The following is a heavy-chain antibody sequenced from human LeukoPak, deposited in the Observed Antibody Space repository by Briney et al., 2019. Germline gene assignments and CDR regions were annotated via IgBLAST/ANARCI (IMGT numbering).Heavy chain of an antibody. Sequence: SETLSLTCTVSGGSVNSGSYYWNWIRQPPGKGLEWIGYIYYSGSTNYNPSLKSRVTISVDTSENRFSLKLSSVTATDTAVYYCARDCSGGSCYGAFDIWGQGTMVTVSS. V-gene: IGHV4-61*01. J-gene: IGHJ3*02. CDR2: IYYSGST. CDR3: ARDCSGGSCYGAFDI. D-gene: IGHD2-15*01. CDR1: GGSVNSGSYY.